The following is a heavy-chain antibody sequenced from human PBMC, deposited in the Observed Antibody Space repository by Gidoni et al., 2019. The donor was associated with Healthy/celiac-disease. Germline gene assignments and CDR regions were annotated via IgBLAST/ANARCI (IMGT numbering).Heavy chain of an antibody. CDR3: ARWALAVAGFDY. CDR1: GFTFSSYA. V-gene: IGHV3-30*01. Sequence: VQLVESGGGVVQPGRSLRLSCAAPGFTFSSYAMHWVRQAPGKGREGVAVISYDGSNKYYADSVKGRFTISRDNSKNTLYLQMNSLRAEDTAVYYCARWALAVAGFDYWGQGTLVTVSS. D-gene: IGHD6-19*01. J-gene: IGHJ4*02. CDR2: ISYDGSNK.